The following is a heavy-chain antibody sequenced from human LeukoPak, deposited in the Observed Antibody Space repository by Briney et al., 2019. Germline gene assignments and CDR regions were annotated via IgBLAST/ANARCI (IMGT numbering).Heavy chain of an antibody. V-gene: IGHV3-21*04. Sequence: GGSLRLSCAASGFTFSTYNMNWVRQAPGKGLEWVSSITSSSSYTFYADSVKGRFTISRDNAKNSLYLQMNSLRAEDTAVYYCAKDARPTYYDFWSGYYLDYWGQGTLVTVSS. D-gene: IGHD3-3*01. J-gene: IGHJ4*02. CDR2: ITSSSSYT. CDR1: GFTFSTYN. CDR3: AKDARPTYYDFWSGYYLDY.